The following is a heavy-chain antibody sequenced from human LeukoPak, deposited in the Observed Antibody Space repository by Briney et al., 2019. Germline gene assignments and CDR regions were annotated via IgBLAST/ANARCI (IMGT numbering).Heavy chain of an antibody. CDR3: AGDLAFDI. CDR2: IYSGGNT. CDR1: GFTVSSNY. Sequence: GGFLRLSCAASGFTVSSNYMSWVRQAPGKGLEWVSVIYSGGNTYYADSVKGRFTISRDNSKNTLYLQMNSLRAEDTAVCYCAGDLAFDIWGQGTMVTVSS. J-gene: IGHJ3*02. V-gene: IGHV3-66*01.